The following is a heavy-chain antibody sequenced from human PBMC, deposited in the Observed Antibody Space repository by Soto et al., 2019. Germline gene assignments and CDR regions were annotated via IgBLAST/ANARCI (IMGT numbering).Heavy chain of an antibody. CDR1: GGYISSYY. V-gene: IGHV4-59*01. Sequence: QVQLQESGPGLVKPSETLSLTRTVTGGYISSYYWNWIRQPPGKGLEWIGYIYYSGSTNYNPSLKSRVTISVDTSKNQFSLKLTSVTAADTAVYYCARTFGGGYWYFDLWGRGTLVTVSS. CDR2: IYYSGST. J-gene: IGHJ2*01. D-gene: IGHD3-16*01. CDR3: ARTFGGGYWYFDL.